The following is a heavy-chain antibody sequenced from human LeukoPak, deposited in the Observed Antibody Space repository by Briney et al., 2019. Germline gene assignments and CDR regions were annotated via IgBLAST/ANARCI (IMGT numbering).Heavy chain of an antibody. CDR2: INHSGST. Sequence: SETLSLTCAVYGGSFSGYYWSWIRQPPGKGLEWIGEINHSGSTNYNPSLKSRVTISVDTSKNQFSLKLSSVTAADAAVYYCARGYSGYVLNWFDPWGQGTLVTVSS. CDR1: GGSFSGYY. CDR3: ARGYSGYVLNWFDP. J-gene: IGHJ5*02. V-gene: IGHV4-34*01. D-gene: IGHD5-12*01.